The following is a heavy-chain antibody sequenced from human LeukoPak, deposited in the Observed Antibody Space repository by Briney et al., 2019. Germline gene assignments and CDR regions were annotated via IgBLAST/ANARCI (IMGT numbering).Heavy chain of an antibody. D-gene: IGHD3-16*02. Sequence: GGSLRLSCAASGFTFSSYEMNWVRQAPGKGLEWVSYISSSGSTIYYADSVKGRFTISRDNAKNSLYLQMNSLRAEDTAVYYCARDNMITFGGVIVTHSQIDYWGQGTLVTVSS. V-gene: IGHV3-48*03. CDR1: GFTFSSYE. CDR2: ISSSGSTI. CDR3: ARDNMITFGGVIVTHSQIDY. J-gene: IGHJ4*02.